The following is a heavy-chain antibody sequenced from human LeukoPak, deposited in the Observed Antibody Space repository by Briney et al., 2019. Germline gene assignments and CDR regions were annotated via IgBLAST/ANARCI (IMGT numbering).Heavy chain of an antibody. V-gene: IGHV1-2*02. J-gene: IGHJ4*02. Sequence: GASVKVSCKASGYTFTGYYMHWVRQAPGQGLEWMGWINPNSGGTNYAQKFQGRVTMTRDTSISTAYMELSRLRSDDTAVYYCATDSSSWFGKYYFDYWGQGTLVTVSS. CDR2: INPNSGGT. CDR1: GYTFTGYY. CDR3: ATDSSSWFGKYYFDY. D-gene: IGHD6-13*01.